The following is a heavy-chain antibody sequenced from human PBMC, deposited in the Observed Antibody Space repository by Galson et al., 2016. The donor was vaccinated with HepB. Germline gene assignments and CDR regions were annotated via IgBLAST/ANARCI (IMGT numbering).Heavy chain of an antibody. V-gene: IGHV1-69*13. J-gene: IGHJ4*02. D-gene: IGHD1-26*01. CDR2: IIPIFGTA. CDR1: GGTFSSYA. Sequence: SVKVSCKAAGGTFSSYAISWVRQAPGQGLEWMGGIIPIFGTANYAQKFQGRVTITADESTSTVYMELSSLRSEDTAVYYCARERAWELHLYYFDYWGQGTLVTVSS. CDR3: ARERAWELHLYYFDY.